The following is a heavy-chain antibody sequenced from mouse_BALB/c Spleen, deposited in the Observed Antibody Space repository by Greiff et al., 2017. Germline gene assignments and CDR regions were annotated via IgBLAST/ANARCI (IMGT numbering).Heavy chain of an antibody. Sequence: QVQLKESGPGLVAPSQTLSFPAPVSGFSLTTFGLHWVRQPPGKGLEWLGVIWAGGSTNYNSALMSRLSISKDNSKSQVFLKMNSLQTDDTAMYYCAREYDYYAMDYWGQGTSVTVSS. CDR2: IWAGGST. CDR3: AREYDYYAMDY. CDR1: GFSLTTFG. J-gene: IGHJ4*01. V-gene: IGHV2-9*02.